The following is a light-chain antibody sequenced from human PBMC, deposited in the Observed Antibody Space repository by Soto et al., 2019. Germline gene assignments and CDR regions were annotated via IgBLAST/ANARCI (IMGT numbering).Light chain of an antibody. Sequence: EIMLTQAPGTLSLSPGDRATLSCRASQSVSGSYLAWYQQKPGQAPRLLIYGASTRATGIPARFSGSGSGTEFTLTISSLQSEDFAVYYCQQYEKWPPSITFGQGTRLEIK. CDR3: QQYEKWPPSIT. V-gene: IGKV3-15*01. J-gene: IGKJ5*01. CDR2: GAS. CDR1: QSVSGSY.